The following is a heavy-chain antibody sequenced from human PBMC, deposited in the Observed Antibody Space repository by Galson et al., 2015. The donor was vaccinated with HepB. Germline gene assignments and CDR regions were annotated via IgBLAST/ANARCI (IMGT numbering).Heavy chain of an antibody. J-gene: IGHJ3*02. Sequence: SLRLSCAASGFTFSSYGMHWVRQAPGKGLEWVAVIRYDGSNKYYADSVKGRFTISRDNSKNTLYLQMNSLRAEDTAVYYCASSSMTTVTGDAFDIWGQGTMVTVSS. D-gene: IGHD4-17*01. CDR1: GFTFSSYG. CDR3: ASSSMTTVTGDAFDI. CDR2: IRYDGSNK. V-gene: IGHV3-33*08.